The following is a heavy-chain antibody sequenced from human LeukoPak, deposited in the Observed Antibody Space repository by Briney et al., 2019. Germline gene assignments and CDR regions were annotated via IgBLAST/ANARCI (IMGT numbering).Heavy chain of an antibody. CDR3: ARDDDSSSFGSYYMDV. J-gene: IGHJ6*03. CDR1: GGSISSSSYY. D-gene: IGHD6-6*01. V-gene: IGHV4-39*07. Sequence: PSETLSLTCTVSGGSISSSSYYWGWIRQPPGKGLEWIGSIYYSGSTYYNPSLKSRVTISVDTSKNQFSLKLSSVTAADTAVYYCARDDDSSSFGSYYMDVWGKGTTVTVSS. CDR2: IYYSGST.